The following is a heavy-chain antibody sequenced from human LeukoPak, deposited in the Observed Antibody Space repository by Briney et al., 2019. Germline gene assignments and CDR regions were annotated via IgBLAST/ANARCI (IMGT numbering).Heavy chain of an antibody. V-gene: IGHV4-30-4*01. CDR2: IYYSGST. Sequence: SETLSLTCTVSGGSISSGDYYWGWIRQPGGKGVEWIVYIYYSGSTYYHPSLKSRVTISVDTSKTQFSLKLSSVTAADTAVYYCARGYYYDSSGYPPDYWGQGTLVTVSS. D-gene: IGHD3-22*01. CDR1: GGSISSGDYY. CDR3: ARGYYYDSSGYPPDY. J-gene: IGHJ4*02.